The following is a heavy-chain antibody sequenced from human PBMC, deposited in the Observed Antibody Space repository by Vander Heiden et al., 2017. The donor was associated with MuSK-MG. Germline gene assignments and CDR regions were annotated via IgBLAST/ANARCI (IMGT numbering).Heavy chain of an antibody. J-gene: IGHJ6*03. V-gene: IGHV2-70*01. D-gene: IGHD3-10*02. CDR3: ARIRCVHRRVADYYYYMDV. Sequence: QVTLRESGPALVTPTQTLTLTCTFSGFSLSPTGMCVSWIRQPPGKALQWLALIDWDDDKYYSTSLKTRLTISKDTSKNQVVLTMTNMDPVDTATYYCARIRCVHRRVADYYYYMDVWGKGTTVTVSS. CDR2: IDWDDDK. CDR1: GFSLSPTGMC.